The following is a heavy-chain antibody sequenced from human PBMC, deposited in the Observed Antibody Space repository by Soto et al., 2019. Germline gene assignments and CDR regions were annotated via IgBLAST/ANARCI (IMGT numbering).Heavy chain of an antibody. D-gene: IGHD3-9*01. CDR1: RFSNSW. V-gene: IGHV3-74*01. J-gene: IGHJ3*02. CDR2: INPDGGST. CDR3: VRGPGAYVYFGFDI. Sequence: GGSLRLSCAASRFSNSWMHCVRQVPGKGLVWVSRINPDGGSTNYADFVKGRFTISRDYATDTVYLQMNSLRAEDTAVYYCVRGPGAYVYFGFDIWGQGTMVTVSS.